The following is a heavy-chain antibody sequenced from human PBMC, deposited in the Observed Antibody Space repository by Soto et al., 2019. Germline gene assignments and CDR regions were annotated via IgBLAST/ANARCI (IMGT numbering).Heavy chain of an antibody. CDR1: GGSISSSSYY. CDR2: IYYSGST. Sequence: QLQLQESGPGLVKPSETLSLTCTVSGGSISSSSYYWSWIRQPPGKGLEWIGYIYYSGSTNYNPSLKSRVTISVDTSKNQFSLKLSSVTAADTAVYYCARVVGGSYGHYAFDIWGQGTMVTVSS. D-gene: IGHD1-26*01. CDR3: ARVVGGSYGHYAFDI. V-gene: IGHV4-61*01. J-gene: IGHJ3*02.